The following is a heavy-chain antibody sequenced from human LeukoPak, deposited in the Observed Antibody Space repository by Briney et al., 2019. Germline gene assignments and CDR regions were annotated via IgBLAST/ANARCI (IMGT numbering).Heavy chain of an antibody. CDR2: INHSGST. CDR3: ARGGNQLLQSWRNCFDP. D-gene: IGHD2-2*01. Sequence: SETLSLTCAVYGGSFSGYYWSWIRQPPGKGLEWIGEINHSGSTNYNPSLKSRVAISVDTSKNQFSLKLSSVTAADTAVYYCARGGNQLLQSWRNCFDPWGQGPLVTVPS. CDR1: GGSFSGYY. V-gene: IGHV4-34*01. J-gene: IGHJ5*02.